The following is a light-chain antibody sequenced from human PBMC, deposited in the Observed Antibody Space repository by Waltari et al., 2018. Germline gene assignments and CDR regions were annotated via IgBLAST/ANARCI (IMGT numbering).Light chain of an antibody. CDR3: SSYYSISTLV. CDR1: SSDVGGSNY. V-gene: IGLV2-14*03. Sequence: QSALTQPASVSGSPGQSITISCTGTSSDVGGSNYVSWYQQHPGEAPKLLLYDVTQRPSGVSNRFSGSKSANTASLTISGLQAGDEAHYYCSSYYSISTLVFGGGTKLTVL. J-gene: IGLJ2*01. CDR2: DVT.